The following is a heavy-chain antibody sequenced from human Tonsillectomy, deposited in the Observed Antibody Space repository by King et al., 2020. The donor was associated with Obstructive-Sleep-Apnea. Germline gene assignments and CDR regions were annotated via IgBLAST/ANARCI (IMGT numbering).Heavy chain of an antibody. J-gene: IGHJ4*02. CDR3: AKKGVDLTTENDY. V-gene: IGHV3-23*04. CDR1: GFTFSSYA. Sequence: QLVQSGGGLVQPGGSLRLSCAASGFTFSSYAMIWVRQAPGKGLEWVSAISGSGGSAYYADSVQGRFTISRDNSKNTLYLQMNSLRAEDTAVYYCAKKGVDLTTENDYWGQGTLVTVSS. CDR2: ISGSGGSA. D-gene: IGHD4-17*01.